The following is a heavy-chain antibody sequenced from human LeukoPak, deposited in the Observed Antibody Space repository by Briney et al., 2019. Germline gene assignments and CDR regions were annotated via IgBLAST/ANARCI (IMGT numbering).Heavy chain of an antibody. CDR3: ARDLGSGPFDY. CDR1: GYTFTSYG. Sequence: ASVKVSCKASGYTFTSYGISWVRQAPGQGLEWMGGIIPIFGTANYAQKFQGRVTITADESTSTAYMELSSLRSEDTAVYYCARDLGSGPFDYWGQGTLVTVSS. V-gene: IGHV1-69*13. D-gene: IGHD1-14*01. J-gene: IGHJ4*02. CDR2: IIPIFGTA.